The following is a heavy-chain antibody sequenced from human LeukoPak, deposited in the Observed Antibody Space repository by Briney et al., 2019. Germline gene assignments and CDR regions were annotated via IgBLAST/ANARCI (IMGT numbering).Heavy chain of an antibody. CDR3: ARVGATMIVGAPNDAFDI. CDR1: GGSFSGYY. D-gene: IGHD3-22*01. V-gene: IGHV4-34*01. CDR2: INHSGST. Sequence: SETLSLTCAVYGGSFSGYYWSWIRQPPGKGLEWIGEINHSGSTNYNPSLKSRVTISVDTSKNQFSLKLSSVTAADTAVYYCARVGATMIVGAPNDAFDIWGQGTMVTVSS. J-gene: IGHJ3*02.